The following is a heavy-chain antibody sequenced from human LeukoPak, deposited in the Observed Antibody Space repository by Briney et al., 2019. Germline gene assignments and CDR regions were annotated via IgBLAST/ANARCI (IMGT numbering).Heavy chain of an antibody. J-gene: IGHJ4*02. D-gene: IGHD6-13*01. CDR2: IYYSGST. Sequence: SETISLNCTVSGGSISSYYWSWIRQPPGKGLEWIGYIYYSGSTNYNPSLKSRVTISVDTSKNQFSLKLSSVTAADTAVYYCARGVSSSWYSFDYWGQGTLVTVSS. CDR1: GGSISSYY. V-gene: IGHV4-59*01. CDR3: ARGVSSSWYSFDY.